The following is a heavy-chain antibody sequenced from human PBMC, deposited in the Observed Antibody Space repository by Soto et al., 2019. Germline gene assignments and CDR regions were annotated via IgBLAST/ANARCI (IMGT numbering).Heavy chain of an antibody. J-gene: IGHJ5*02. CDR3: ARDRYCSSTSCWNWFDP. CDR2: IYHSGST. CDR1: GGSISSSNW. D-gene: IGHD2-2*01. V-gene: IGHV4-4*02. Sequence: PSETLSLTCAVSGGSISSSNWWSWVRQPPGKGLEWIGEIYHSGSTNYNPSLKSRVTISVDKSKNQFSLKLSSVTAADTAVYYCARDRYCSSTSCWNWFDPWGQGTLVTVSS.